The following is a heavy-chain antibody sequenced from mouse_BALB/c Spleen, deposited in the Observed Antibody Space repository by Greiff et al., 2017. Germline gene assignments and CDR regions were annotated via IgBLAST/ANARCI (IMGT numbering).Heavy chain of an antibody. CDR1: GYTFTSYW. CDR2: INPSNGRT. D-gene: IGHD2-1*01. V-gene: IGHV1S81*02. CDR3: ARHYGNYPAWFAY. Sequence: VQLQQSGAELVKPGASVKLSCKASGYTFTSYWMHWVKQRPGQGLEWIGEINPSNGRTNYNEKFKSKATLTVDKSSSTAYMQLSSLTSEDSAVYYCARHYGNYPAWFAYWGQGTLVTVSA. J-gene: IGHJ3*01.